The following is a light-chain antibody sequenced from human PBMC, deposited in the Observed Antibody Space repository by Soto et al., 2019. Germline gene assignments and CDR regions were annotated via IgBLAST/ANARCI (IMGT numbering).Light chain of an antibody. CDR1: QTISKNY. CDR2: ATS. J-gene: IGKJ1*01. CDR3: QQYGRT. V-gene: IGKV3-20*01. Sequence: EIVLTQSPGTLSLYPGERATLSCRASQTISKNYIAWYQQKPGRAPRLLIYATSNRATGIADRFSGSGSGTDFSLTISRLEPEDSAVYFCQQYGRTFGQGTKVDI.